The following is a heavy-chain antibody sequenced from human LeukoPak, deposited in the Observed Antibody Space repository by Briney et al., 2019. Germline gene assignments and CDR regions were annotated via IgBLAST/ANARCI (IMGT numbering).Heavy chain of an antibody. CDR3: ARDDRVIHPEYFLH. D-gene: IGHD3-22*01. CDR2: IFYSGST. CDR1: GDSISSSSYY. J-gene: IGHJ1*01. Sequence: SETLSLTCTVSGDSISSSSYYWGWIRQPPGKGLEWMGTIFYSGSTYYNPSLKSRVTLSVDTSKNQYSLKLSSVTAADTAVYYCARDDRVIHPEYFLHWGQGTLVTVSS. V-gene: IGHV4-39*02.